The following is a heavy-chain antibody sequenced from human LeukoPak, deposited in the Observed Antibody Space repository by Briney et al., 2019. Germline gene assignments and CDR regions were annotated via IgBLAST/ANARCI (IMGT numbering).Heavy chain of an antibody. J-gene: IGHJ5*02. D-gene: IGHD4-17*01. Sequence: SETLSLTCTVSGGAVSSGSYYWSWIGQPPGQGLEWIGYIHYSGSTKYNPSLKSRVTMSVDTSKNQFSLKVTSVTAADTAIYYCTRTNYGDYNWFDPWGQGTLVTVSS. CDR3: TRTNYGDYNWFDP. CDR1: GGAVSSGSYY. V-gene: IGHV4-61*01. CDR2: IHYSGST.